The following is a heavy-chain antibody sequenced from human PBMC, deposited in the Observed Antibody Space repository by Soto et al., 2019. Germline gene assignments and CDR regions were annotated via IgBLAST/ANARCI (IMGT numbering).Heavy chain of an antibody. CDR3: AKDPLSPRRDGGYYNMGV. Sequence: EVQLLESGGGLVQPGGSPRLSCEAFGFTFSSYAMSWVRQAPGRGLEGVSSISDNGGATHYADSVKGRFTISRDNSKMFLQMNSLRAEDTAIYYCAKDPLSPRRDGGYYNMGVWGQGTTVTVSS. CDR1: GFTFSSYA. CDR2: ISDNGGAT. J-gene: IGHJ6*02. V-gene: IGHV3-23*01. D-gene: IGHD3-16*01.